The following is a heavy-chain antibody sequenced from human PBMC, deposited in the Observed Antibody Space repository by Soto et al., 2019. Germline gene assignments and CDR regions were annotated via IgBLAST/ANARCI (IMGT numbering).Heavy chain of an antibody. CDR1: GYTFTSYY. CDR2: INPSGGST. Sequence: ASVKVSCKASGYTFTSYYMHWVRQAPGQGLEWMGIINPSGGSTSYAQKFQGRVTMTRDTSTSTVYMELSSLRSEDTAVYYCARLGGDASYSSGWYWFDPWGQGTLVTVSS. D-gene: IGHD6-19*01. CDR3: ARLGGDASYSSGWYWFDP. V-gene: IGHV1-46*01. J-gene: IGHJ5*02.